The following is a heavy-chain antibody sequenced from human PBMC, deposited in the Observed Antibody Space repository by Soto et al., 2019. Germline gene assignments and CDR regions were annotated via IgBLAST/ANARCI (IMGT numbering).Heavy chain of an antibody. D-gene: IGHD5-12*01. Sequence: QVQLQESGPGLVKPSQTLSLTCTVSGGSISSGDYYWSWIRQPPGKGLEWIGYIYYSGSTYYNPSPKSRVTISVDTSKNQFSLKLSSVTAADTAVYYCAREFSGRWLQDRGKNWFDPWGQGTLVTVSS. V-gene: IGHV4-30-4*01. CDR1: GGSISSGDYY. CDR3: AREFSGRWLQDRGKNWFDP. J-gene: IGHJ5*02. CDR2: IYYSGST.